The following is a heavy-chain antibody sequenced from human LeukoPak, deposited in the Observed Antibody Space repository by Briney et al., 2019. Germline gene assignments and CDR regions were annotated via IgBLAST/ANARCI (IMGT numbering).Heavy chain of an antibody. J-gene: IGHJ6*03. D-gene: IGHD2-15*01. Sequence: GGSLRLSCAASGFTFNDYGMSWVRPAPGQGPEWVSGITWNGGSTDYAASVKGRFTISRDNAKNSLYLRMNSLRDEDTALYYCARGGGSIRHSYYYYVDVWGKGTTVTVSS. CDR2: ITWNGGST. V-gene: IGHV3-20*04. CDR1: GFTFNDYG. CDR3: ARGGGSIRHSYYYYVDV.